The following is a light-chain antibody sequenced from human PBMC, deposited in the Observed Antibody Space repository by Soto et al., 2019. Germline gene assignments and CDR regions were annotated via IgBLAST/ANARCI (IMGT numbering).Light chain of an antibody. V-gene: IGKV1-8*01. J-gene: IGKJ1*01. CDR1: QGISSY. CDR2: AAS. Sequence: AIRMTQSPSSLSASTGDRDTITCRASQGISSYLAWYQQKPGKAPKLLIYAASTFQSGVPSRFSFSGSATDFTLTIRCLHSEDVANYYCQQYYSYAGTLVQGT. CDR3: QQYYSYAGT.